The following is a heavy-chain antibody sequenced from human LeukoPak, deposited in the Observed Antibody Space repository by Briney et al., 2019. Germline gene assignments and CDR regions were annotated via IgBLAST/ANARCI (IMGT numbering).Heavy chain of an antibody. D-gene: IGHD3-10*01. CDR3: AREIFGSGSYSDF. CDR2: IWHDGSHK. CDR1: GFAFNTYA. V-gene: IGHV3-33*01. J-gene: IGHJ4*02. Sequence: GGSLRLSCAASGFAFNTYAMHWVRQAPGQGLEWVALIWHDGSHKFYSNSVRGQFTISRDNSKNTVSLQMNNLRPEDTAVYYCAREIFGSGSYSDFWGQGTLVTVSS.